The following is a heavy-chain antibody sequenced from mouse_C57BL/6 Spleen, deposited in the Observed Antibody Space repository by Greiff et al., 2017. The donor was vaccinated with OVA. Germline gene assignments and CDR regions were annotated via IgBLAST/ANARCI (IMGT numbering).Heavy chain of an antibody. CDR3: ARGDSNPTWFAY. D-gene: IGHD2-5*01. V-gene: IGHV1-76*01. CDR2: IYPGSGNT. CDR1: GYTFTDYY. J-gene: IGHJ3*01. Sequence: VKLQESGAELVRPGASVKLSCKASGYTFTDYYINWVKQRPGQGLEWIARIYPGSGNTYYNEKFKGKATLTAEKSSSTAYMQLSSLTSEDSAVYFCARGDSNPTWFAYWGQGTLVTVSA.